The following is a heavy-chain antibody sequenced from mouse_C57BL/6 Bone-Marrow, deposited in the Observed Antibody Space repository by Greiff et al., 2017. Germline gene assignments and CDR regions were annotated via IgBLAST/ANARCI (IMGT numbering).Heavy chain of an antibody. V-gene: IGHV1-77*01. CDR3: ASHYGSSYGYFDD. J-gene: IGHJ2*01. CDR2: IGPGSGST. Sequence: QVQLHQSGAELVKPGASVKISCKASGYTFTDYYINWVKQRPGQGLEWIGKIGPGSGSTYYNEKFKGKATLTADKSSSTAYMQLSSLTSEDAAVYFCASHYGSSYGYFDDWGQGTTLTVSS. D-gene: IGHD1-1*01. CDR1: GYTFTDYY.